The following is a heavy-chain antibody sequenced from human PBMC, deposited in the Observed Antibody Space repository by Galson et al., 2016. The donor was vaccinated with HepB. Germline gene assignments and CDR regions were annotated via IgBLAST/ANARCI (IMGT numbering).Heavy chain of an antibody. Sequence: SLRLSCAASGFTFGDYAMSWFRQAPGKGLEWVGFIRSKAYGGTTEYAVSVKGRFTISRDDSKSIAYLQMNSLKTEDTAVYYCTRDRVLTAAGYYYGMDVWGQGTTVTVSS. D-gene: IGHD4/OR15-4a*01. V-gene: IGHV3-49*03. J-gene: IGHJ6*02. CDR2: IRSKAYGGTT. CDR3: TRDRVLTAAGYYYGMDV. CDR1: GFTFGDYA.